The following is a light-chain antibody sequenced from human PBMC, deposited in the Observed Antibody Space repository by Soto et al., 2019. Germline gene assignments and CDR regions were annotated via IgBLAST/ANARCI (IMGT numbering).Light chain of an antibody. CDR1: QSVSSSY. Sequence: EIVLTQSPGTLSLSPGERATLSCRASQSVSSSYLAWYQQKPGQAPRLLIYGASSRATGIPDRFSGSGSGTDFTLTISRLEPEYFAVYYCQQYRSSLTFCGGTKVEIK. V-gene: IGKV3-20*01. CDR2: GAS. CDR3: QQYRSSLT. J-gene: IGKJ4*01.